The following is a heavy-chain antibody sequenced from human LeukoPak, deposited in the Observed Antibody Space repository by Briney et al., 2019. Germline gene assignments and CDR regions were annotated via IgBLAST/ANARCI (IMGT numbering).Heavy chain of an antibody. D-gene: IGHD3-22*01. V-gene: IGHV4-34*01. J-gene: IGHJ4*02. Sequence: SETLSLTCAVYGGSFSGYYWSWIRQPPGKGLEWIGEINHSGSTNFSPSLKSRVTISVDTSKNQFSLKLSSVTAADTAVYYCARAGDSSGYCDSWGQGTLVTVSS. CDR1: GGSFSGYY. CDR2: INHSGST. CDR3: ARAGDSSGYCDS.